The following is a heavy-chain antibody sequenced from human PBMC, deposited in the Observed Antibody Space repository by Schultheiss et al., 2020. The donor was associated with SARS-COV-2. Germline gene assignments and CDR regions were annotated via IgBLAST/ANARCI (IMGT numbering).Heavy chain of an antibody. V-gene: IGHV1-2*02. D-gene: IGHD3-3*01. CDR1: GYTFTGYY. Sequence: ASVKVSCKASGYTFTGYYMHWVRQAPGQGLEWMGWINPNSGGTNYAQKFQGRVTMTRDTSISTAYMELSRLRSDDTAVYYCARNYDYSRYYFDYWGQGTLVTVSS. CDR2: INPNSGGT. J-gene: IGHJ4*02. CDR3: ARNYDYSRYYFDY.